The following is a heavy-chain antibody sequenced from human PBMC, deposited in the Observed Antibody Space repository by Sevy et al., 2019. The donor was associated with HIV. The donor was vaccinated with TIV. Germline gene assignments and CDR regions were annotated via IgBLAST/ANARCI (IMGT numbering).Heavy chain of an antibody. J-gene: IGHJ4*02. D-gene: IGHD3-22*01. CDR3: AKDPDYYDSSGSDYFDY. V-gene: IGHV3-23*01. CDR2: ISGSGGST. Sequence: GGSLRLSCAASGFTFSSYAMSWVRQAPGKGLEWVSAISGSGGSTYYADPVKGRFTISRDNSKNTLYPQMNSLRAEDTAVYYCAKDPDYYDSSGSDYFDYWGQGTLVTVSS. CDR1: GFTFSSYA.